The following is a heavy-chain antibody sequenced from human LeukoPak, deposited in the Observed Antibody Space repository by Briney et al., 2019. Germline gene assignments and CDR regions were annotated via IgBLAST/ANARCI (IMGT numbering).Heavy chain of an antibody. D-gene: IGHD2-8*01. CDR1: GGSISSYY. V-gene: IGHV4-34*01. CDR2: INHSGST. J-gene: IGHJ4*02. Sequence: SETLSLTCTVPGGSISSYYWSWIRQPPGKGLEWIGEINHSGSTNYNPSLKSRVTISVDTSKNQFSLKLSSVTAADTAVYYCARGIVLMVYATFDYWGQGTLVTVSS. CDR3: ARGIVLMVYATFDY.